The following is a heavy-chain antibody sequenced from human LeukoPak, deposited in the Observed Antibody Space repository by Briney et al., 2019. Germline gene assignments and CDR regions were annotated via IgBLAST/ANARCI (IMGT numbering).Heavy chain of an antibody. Sequence: GSLRLSCAASGFTFSSYSMNWVRQAPGKGLEWVSSISSSSSYIYYADSVKGRFTISRDNAKNSLYLQMNSLRAEDTAVYYCARGMTYYYDSSGYYPDYWGQGTLVTVSS. CDR2: ISSSSSYI. D-gene: IGHD3-22*01. CDR1: GFTFSSYS. CDR3: ARGMTYYYDSSGYYPDY. J-gene: IGHJ4*02. V-gene: IGHV3-21*01.